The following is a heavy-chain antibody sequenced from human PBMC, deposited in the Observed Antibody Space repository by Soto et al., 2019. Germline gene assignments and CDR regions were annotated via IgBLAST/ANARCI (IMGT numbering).Heavy chain of an antibody. D-gene: IGHD6-6*01. CDR1: GGSISSGDDY. CDR3: ARDPRFGSSSSNGDY. V-gene: IGHV4-30-4*01. J-gene: IGHJ4*02. CDR2: INHSGST. Sequence: SETLSLTCTVSGGSISSGDDYWSWIRQPPGKGLEWIGYINHSGSTYYNPSLKSRVTISIDTSENQFSLKVRSVTAADTAVYYCARDPRFGSSSSNGDYWGQGTLVTVSS.